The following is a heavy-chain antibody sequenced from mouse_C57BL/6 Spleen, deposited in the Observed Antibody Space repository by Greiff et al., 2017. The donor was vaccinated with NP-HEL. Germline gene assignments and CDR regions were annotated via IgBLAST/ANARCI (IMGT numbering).Heavy chain of an antibody. CDR3: ARRRAYYSNYGWYFDV. CDR2: IDPANGNT. J-gene: IGHJ1*03. CDR1: GFNIKNTY. V-gene: IGHV14-3*01. D-gene: IGHD2-5*01. Sequence: VQLQQSVAELVRPGASVKLSCTASGFNIKNTYMHWVKQRPEQGLEWIGRIDPANGNTTSAPKFQGKATITADTSSNTAYLQLSSLTSEDTAIYYCARRRAYYSNYGWYFDVWGTGTTVTVSS.